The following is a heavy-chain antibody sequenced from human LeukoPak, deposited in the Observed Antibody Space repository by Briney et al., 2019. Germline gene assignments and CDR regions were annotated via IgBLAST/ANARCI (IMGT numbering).Heavy chain of an antibody. CDR3: AKDESYSYGILGYYGMDV. CDR1: GFTFSSYG. J-gene: IGHJ6*02. V-gene: IGHV3-30*18. CDR2: ISYDGSNK. Sequence: GGSLRLSCAASGFTFSSYGMHWVRQAPGKGLEWVAVISYDGSNKYYADSVKGRFTISRDNSKNTLHLQMNSLRAEDTAVYYCAKDESYSYGILGYYGMDVWGQGTTVTVSS. D-gene: IGHD5-18*01.